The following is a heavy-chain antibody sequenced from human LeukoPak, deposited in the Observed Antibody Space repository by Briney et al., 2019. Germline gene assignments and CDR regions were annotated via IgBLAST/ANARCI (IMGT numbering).Heavy chain of an antibody. Sequence: NPSETLSLTCAVYGGSFSGYYWSWIRQPPGKGLEWIGEINHSGSTNYDPSLKSRVTLSVDTSKTQFYLSLSSVTAADTAVYYCAREDSGSYYNFYYFYMDVWGKGTTVTISS. CDR3: AREDSGSYYNFYYFYMDV. CDR1: GGSFSGYY. D-gene: IGHD3-10*01. CDR2: INHSGST. J-gene: IGHJ6*03. V-gene: IGHV4-34*10.